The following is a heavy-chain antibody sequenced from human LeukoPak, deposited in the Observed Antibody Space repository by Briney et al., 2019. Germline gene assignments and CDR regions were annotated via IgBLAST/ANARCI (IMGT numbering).Heavy chain of an antibody. J-gene: IGHJ4*02. D-gene: IGHD2-2*01. CDR3: ARDKGIVPAAAMFYLDY. CDR2: INPRGGSR. CDR1: GYSFTSYY. Sequence: VSVNVSCKASGYSFTSYYIHWVRQAPGQGLEWMGIINPRGGSRSYPQTFQGRVTMTRDTSTSTLHMELSSLRSDDTAVYYCARDKGIVPAAAMFYLDYWGQGTLVTVSS. V-gene: IGHV1-46*01.